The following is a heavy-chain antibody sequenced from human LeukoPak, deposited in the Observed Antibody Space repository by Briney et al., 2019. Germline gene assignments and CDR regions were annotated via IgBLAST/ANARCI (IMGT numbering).Heavy chain of an antibody. D-gene: IGHD2-21*02. CDR1: KVTFSSYA. Sequence: GGSLRLSWSAAKVTFSSYAMSWVRQAPGKGLEWVSAITGSGGSTYYADSVKGRFTISRDNSKNTLYLQMNSLRAEDSAVYYCAKDSKTEEGFDYWGQGTLVTVSS. V-gene: IGHV3-23*01. CDR3: AKDSKTEEGFDY. CDR2: ITGSGGST. J-gene: IGHJ4*02.